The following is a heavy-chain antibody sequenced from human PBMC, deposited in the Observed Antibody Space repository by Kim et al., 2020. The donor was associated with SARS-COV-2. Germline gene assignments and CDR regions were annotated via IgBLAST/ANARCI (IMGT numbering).Heavy chain of an antibody. V-gene: IGHV3-23*01. CDR1: GFSFSTYG. CDR2: ISNSGDTS. Sequence: GGSLRLSCAASGFSFSTYGMSWVRQAPGKGLEAVSGISNSGDTSYATDSVKGRFSISRDNSRNTLYLQMNSLRAEDTAIYYCAKSQTGSYPNVIDVWGQ. D-gene: IGHD1-26*01. CDR3: AKSQTGSYPNVIDV. J-gene: IGHJ6*02.